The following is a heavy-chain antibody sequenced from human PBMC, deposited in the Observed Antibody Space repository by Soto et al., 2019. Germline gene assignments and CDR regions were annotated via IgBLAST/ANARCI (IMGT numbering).Heavy chain of an antibody. D-gene: IGHD5-12*01. V-gene: IGHV1-2*04. CDR2: INPNSGGT. CDR1: GYTFTGYY. CDR3: ARSIVATPGGQGGYFDY. Sequence: ASVKVSCKASGYTFTGYYMHWVRQAPGQGLEWMGWINPNSGGTNYAQKFQGWVTMTRDTSISTAYMELSRLRSDDTAVYYCARSIVATPGGQGGYFDYWGQGILVTVSS. J-gene: IGHJ4*02.